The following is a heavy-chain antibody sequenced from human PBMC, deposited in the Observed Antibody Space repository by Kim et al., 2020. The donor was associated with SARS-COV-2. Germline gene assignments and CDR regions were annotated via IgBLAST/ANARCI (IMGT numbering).Heavy chain of an antibody. D-gene: IGHD6-13*01. CDR1: GYPFIGYY. Sequence: ASVNVSCKASGYPFIGYYLHWVRQAPGRGLEWMGWINPHTGGTVYAQRFQGRVTMTRDTSTGTAYMELGSLRSDDTAIYYCARDLSSINWYFVYWGQGTL. J-gene: IGHJ4*02. CDR3: ARDLSSINWYFVY. CDR2: INPHTGGT. V-gene: IGHV1-2*02.